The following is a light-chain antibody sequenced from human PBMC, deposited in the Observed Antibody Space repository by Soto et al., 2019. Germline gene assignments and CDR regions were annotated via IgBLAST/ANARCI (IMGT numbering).Light chain of an antibody. V-gene: IGLV4-69*01. J-gene: IGLJ7*01. CDR3: QTWGTGSAIVV. CDR2: VNSGGSH. CDR1: SGHSNYA. Sequence: QPVLTQSPSASASLGASVKLTCTLSSGHSNYAIAWHQQQPEKGPRYLMKVNSGGSHIKGDGIPDRFSGSSSGAERYLFSSSPQSEDEADYYCQTWGTGSAIVVFGGGTQLTVL.